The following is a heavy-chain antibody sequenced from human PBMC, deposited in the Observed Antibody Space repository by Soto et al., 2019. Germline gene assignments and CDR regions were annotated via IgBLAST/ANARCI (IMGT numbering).Heavy chain of an antibody. J-gene: IGHJ6*02. D-gene: IGHD3-22*01. CDR1: GFTVSSNY. Sequence: ESGGGLIQPGGSLRLSCAASGFTVSSNYMSWVRQAPGKGLEWVSVIYSGGSTYYADSVKGRFTISRDNSKNTLYLQMNSLRGEETAVYYCARRRRSGYNYYYYYYGMDVRRPGTTVTASS. CDR3: ARRRRSGYNYYYYYYGMDV. CDR2: IYSGGST. V-gene: IGHV3-53*01.